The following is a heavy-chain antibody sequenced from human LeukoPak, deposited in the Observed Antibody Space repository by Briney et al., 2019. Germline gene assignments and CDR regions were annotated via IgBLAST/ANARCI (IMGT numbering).Heavy chain of an antibody. CDR2: IYYSGST. J-gene: IGHJ4*02. V-gene: IGHV4-39*01. CDR1: GGSISSSSYY. CDR3: ARHYIAVAGTLDY. Sequence: PSETLSLTCTVSGGSISSSSYYWGWIRQPPGKGLGWIGSIYYSGSTYYNPSLKSRVTISVDTSKNQFSLKLSSVTAADTAVYYCARHYIAVAGTLDYWGQGTLVTVSS. D-gene: IGHD6-19*01.